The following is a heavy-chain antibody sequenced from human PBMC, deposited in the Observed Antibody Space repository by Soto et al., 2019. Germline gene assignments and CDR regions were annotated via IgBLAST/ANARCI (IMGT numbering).Heavy chain of an antibody. CDR3: ARGISNLSGMEV. D-gene: IGHD3-3*02. CDR1: VFTFSSYW. CDR2: INSDGSST. V-gene: IGHV3-74*01. Sequence: GGSLRLSCAASVFTFSSYWMHCVRQAPGKWLVWVSRINSDGSSTSYADSVKGRFTISRDNAKNTLYLQMNSLRAEDTAVYYCARGISNLSGMEVWGQGTTVSVSS. J-gene: IGHJ6*02.